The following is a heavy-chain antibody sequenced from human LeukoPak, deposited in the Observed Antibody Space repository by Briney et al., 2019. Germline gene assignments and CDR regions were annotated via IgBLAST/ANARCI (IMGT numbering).Heavy chain of an antibody. J-gene: IGHJ3*02. CDR3: AKDRHCSSTTCYDAFDI. D-gene: IGHD2-2*01. V-gene: IGHV3-23*01. Sequence: GGSLRLSCAASGFTFSSYAMSWVRQAPGKGLEWVSAISGSGGSTYYADSVKGRFTISRDNSKNTLNLEMDSLRAEDTAIYYCAKDRHCSSTTCYDAFDIWGQGTMVTVSS. CDR1: GFTFSSYA. CDR2: ISGSGGST.